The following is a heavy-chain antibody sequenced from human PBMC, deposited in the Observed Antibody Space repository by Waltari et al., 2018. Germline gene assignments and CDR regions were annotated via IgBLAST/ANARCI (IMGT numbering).Heavy chain of an antibody. V-gene: IGHV4-61*02. CDR3: ARDFFGVIRGFDP. J-gene: IGHJ5*02. D-gene: IGHD3-3*01. Sequence: QLQLQESGPGLVKPSQTLSLTCTVPGASISSDNYYWSWVRQPAGKGLAWIGRIYTSGNNNYNPTLKSRVTISVDTSKNQFSLKLSSVTAADTAVYYCARDFFGVIRGFDPWGQGTLVTVSS. CDR2: IYTSGNN. CDR1: GASISSDNYY.